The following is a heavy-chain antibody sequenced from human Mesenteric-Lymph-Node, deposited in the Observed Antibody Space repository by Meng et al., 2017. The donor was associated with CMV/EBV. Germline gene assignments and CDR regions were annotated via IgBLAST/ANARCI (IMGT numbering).Heavy chain of an antibody. V-gene: IGHV1-69*05. CDR1: GGTFSSYA. CDR2: IIPIFGTA. CDR3: ARDRGGYCSSTSCHYYYYYGMDV. D-gene: IGHD2-2*01. J-gene: IGHJ6*02. Sequence: SVKVSCKASGGTFSSYAISWVRQAPGQGLEWMGGIIPIFGTANYAQKFQGRVTITTDESTSTVYMELSSLRSEDTAVYYCARDRGGYCSSTSCHYYYYYGMDVWGQGTTVTVSS.